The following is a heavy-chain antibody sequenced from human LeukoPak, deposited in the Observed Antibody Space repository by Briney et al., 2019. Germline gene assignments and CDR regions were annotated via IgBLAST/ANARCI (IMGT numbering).Heavy chain of an antibody. V-gene: IGHV3-48*02. CDR1: GFTFSSYS. J-gene: IGHJ4*02. CDR3: ASSGSYRFDY. D-gene: IGHD1-26*01. Sequence: GGSLRLSCAASGFTFSSYSMNWVRQAPGKGLEWVSHITASGTAMFYADSVKGRFTISRDNAKNPLYLQMNSLRDEDTAVYYCASSGSYRFDYWGQGTLVTVSS. CDR2: ITASGTAM.